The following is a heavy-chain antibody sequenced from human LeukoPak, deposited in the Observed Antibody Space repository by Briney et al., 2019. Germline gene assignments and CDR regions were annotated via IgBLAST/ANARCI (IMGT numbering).Heavy chain of an antibody. CDR2: ISSSSSTI. V-gene: IGHV3-48*01. Sequence: GGSLRLSCAASGFTFSSYSLNWVRQAPGKGLEWVSYISSSSSTIYYADSVKGRFTISRDNAKHSLYLQMNSLRAEDTAVYYCARERGYSYGYSDYWAREPWSPSPQ. D-gene: IGHD5-18*01. CDR3: ARERGYSYGYSDY. J-gene: IGHJ4*02. CDR1: GFTFSSYS.